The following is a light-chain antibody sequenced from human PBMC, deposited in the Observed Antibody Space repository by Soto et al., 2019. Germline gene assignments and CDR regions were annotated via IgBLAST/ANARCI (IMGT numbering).Light chain of an antibody. CDR3: QQYDSYLGT. CDR2: DVS. V-gene: IGKV1-5*01. J-gene: IGKJ1*01. Sequence: IPMTQSPSTLSASVGDTVTITCRASQRISGWLAWYQQKPGKAPKLLIYDVSSLLRGVPSRFSGSGSGTEFTLTISSLQPDDFATYYCQQYDSYLGTFGQGTKVEL. CDR1: QRISGW.